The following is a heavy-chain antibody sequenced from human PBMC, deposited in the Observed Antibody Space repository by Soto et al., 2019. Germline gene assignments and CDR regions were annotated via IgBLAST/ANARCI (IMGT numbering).Heavy chain of an antibody. CDR3: ARVPGYLSNSYYFDY. V-gene: IGHV3-30-3*01. CDR1: GFTFSSYA. D-gene: IGHD4-4*01. J-gene: IGHJ4*02. Sequence: GGSLRLSCAASGFTFSSYAMHWVRQAPGKGLEWVAVISYDGSNKYYADSVKGRFTISRDNSKNTLYLQMNSLRAEDTAVYYCARVPGYLSNSYYFDYWGQGTLVTVSS. CDR2: ISYDGSNK.